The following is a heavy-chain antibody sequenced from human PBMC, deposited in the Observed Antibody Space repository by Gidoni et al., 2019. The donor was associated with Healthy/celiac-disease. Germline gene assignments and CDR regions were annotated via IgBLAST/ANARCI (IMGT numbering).Heavy chain of an antibody. Sequence: EVQLVESGGGLVQPGRSLRLSCAASGFTFDDYAMHWVRQAPGKGLEWVSGISWNSGSIGYADSVKGRFTISRDNAKNSLYRQMNSLRAEDTALYYCAKGIVGVITTGYFDYWGQGTLVTVSS. CDR1: GFTFDDYA. CDR3: AKGIVGVITTGYFDY. J-gene: IGHJ4*02. D-gene: IGHD3-22*01. CDR2: ISWNSGSI. V-gene: IGHV3-9*01.